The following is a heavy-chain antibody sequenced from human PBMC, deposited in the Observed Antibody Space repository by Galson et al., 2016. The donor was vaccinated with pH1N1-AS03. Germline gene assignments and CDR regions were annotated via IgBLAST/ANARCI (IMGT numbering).Heavy chain of an antibody. CDR3: ASRRWLQNEYYFDH. D-gene: IGHD5-24*01. CDR1: GFTFNTYG. Sequence: SLRLSCAAPGFTFNTYGMFWVRQAPGKGLEWISYIGGGTDSIYYGDSVKGRFIVSRDNIRKSVYLQMNTLRVEDTALYYCASRRWLQNEYYFDHWGHGVLVIVSA. J-gene: IGHJ4*01. V-gene: IGHV3-48*04. CDR2: IGGGTDSI.